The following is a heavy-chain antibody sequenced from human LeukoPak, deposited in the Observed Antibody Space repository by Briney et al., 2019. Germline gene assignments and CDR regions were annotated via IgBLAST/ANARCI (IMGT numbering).Heavy chain of an antibody. J-gene: IGHJ6*03. CDR1: GGSISTSAHY. CDR2: IYYSGTT. V-gene: IGHV4-39*01. D-gene: IGHD1-26*01. CDR3: ARHSRGTYYRISYFFMDV. Sequence: SETLSLTCSVSGGSISTSAHYWGWICQPPGKGLEWIGNIYYSGTTYYNPSLRSRVTISVDTSKNQFSLRLTSVTAADTAIYYCARHSRGTYYRISYFFMDVWGKGTTVTVSS.